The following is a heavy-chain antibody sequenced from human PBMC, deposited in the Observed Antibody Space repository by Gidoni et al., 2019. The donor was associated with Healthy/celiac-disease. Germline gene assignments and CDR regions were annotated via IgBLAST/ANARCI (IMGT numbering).Heavy chain of an antibody. CDR2: ISYDGSNK. J-gene: IGHJ1*01. D-gene: IGHD3-16*01. Sequence: QVQLVESGGGVVQPGRSLRLSCAASGFTFSSYGMHWVRQAPGKGLELVAVISYDGSNKYYADSVKGRFTISRDNSKNTLYLQMNSLRAEDTAVYYCAKDGGHQVYYDYVWAWGYFQHWGQGTLVTVSS. CDR1: GFTFSSYG. V-gene: IGHV3-30*18. CDR3: AKDGGHQVYYDYVWAWGYFQH.